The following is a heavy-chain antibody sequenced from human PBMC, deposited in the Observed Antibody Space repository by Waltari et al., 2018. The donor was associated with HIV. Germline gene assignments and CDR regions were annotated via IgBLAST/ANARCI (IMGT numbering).Heavy chain of an antibody. D-gene: IGHD2-2*01. CDR1: GFTLRDSY. CDR3: ARDRVVVVPAAMDV. CDR2: ISGSGSAI. V-gene: IGHV3-11*04. Sequence: QVHLVESGGGLVKPGGSLKLSVADSGFTLRDSYLRGIRQAPGKGLESVAYISGSGSAIYYADSVKGRFTISRDNAKNSLYLQMSSLRAEDTAVYYCARDRVVVVPAAMDVWGQGTTVTVSS. J-gene: IGHJ6*02.